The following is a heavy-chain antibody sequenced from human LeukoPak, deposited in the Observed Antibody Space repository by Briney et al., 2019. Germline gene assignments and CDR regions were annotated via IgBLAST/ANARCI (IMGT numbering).Heavy chain of an antibody. CDR3: ARDLYGDYFFDY. J-gene: IGHJ4*02. Sequence: GGSLRLSCAASGFSFRSHWMTWVRQAPGKGLEWVANIRQDGYEINYVDSVKGRFTISRDNAKTSLFLQMNSLRAEDTALYYCARDLYGDYFFDYWGQGTLVTVSS. CDR1: GFSFRSHW. V-gene: IGHV3-7*01. D-gene: IGHD4-17*01. CDR2: IRQDGYEI.